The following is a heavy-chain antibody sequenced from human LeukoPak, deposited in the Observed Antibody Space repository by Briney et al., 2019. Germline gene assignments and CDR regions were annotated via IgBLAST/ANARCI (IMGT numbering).Heavy chain of an antibody. J-gene: IGHJ4*02. CDR3: ARDGPGIQLWPYFDY. D-gene: IGHD5-18*01. CDR1: GFTFSSYA. CDR2: ISSNGGST. Sequence: GGSLRLSCAASGFTFSSYAMHWVRQAPGKGLEYVSAISSNGGSTYYANSVKGRFTISRDNSKNMLYLQMGSLRAEDMAVYYCARDGPGIQLWPYFDYWGQGTLVTVSS. V-gene: IGHV3-64*01.